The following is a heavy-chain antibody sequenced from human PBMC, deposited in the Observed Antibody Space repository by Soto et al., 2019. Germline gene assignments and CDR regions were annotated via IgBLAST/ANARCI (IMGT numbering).Heavy chain of an antibody. CDR1: GGSISSSSYY. J-gene: IGHJ6*04. CDR3: ARSLTCSGGSCYLDFQH. CDR2: IYYSGST. Sequence: SETLSLTCTVSGGSISSSSYYWGWIRQPPGKGLEWIGSIYYSGSTYYNPSLKSRVTISVDTSKNQFSLKLSSVTAADTAVYYCARSLTCSGGSCYLDFQHWGKGTTVTVSS. D-gene: IGHD2-15*01. V-gene: IGHV4-39*01.